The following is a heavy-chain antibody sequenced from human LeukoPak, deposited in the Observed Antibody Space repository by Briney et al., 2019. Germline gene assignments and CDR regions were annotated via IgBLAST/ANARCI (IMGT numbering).Heavy chain of an antibody. CDR1: GGSISSYY. Sequence: SETLSLTCTVSGGSISSYYWSWIRQPPGKGPEWIGYIYYSGSTNYNPSLKSRVTISVDTSKNQFSLKLSSVTAADTAVYYCARDPLAYCGGDCYPNWGQGTLVTVSS. V-gene: IGHV4-59*01. CDR2: IYYSGST. J-gene: IGHJ4*02. D-gene: IGHD2-21*02. CDR3: ARDPLAYCGGDCYPN.